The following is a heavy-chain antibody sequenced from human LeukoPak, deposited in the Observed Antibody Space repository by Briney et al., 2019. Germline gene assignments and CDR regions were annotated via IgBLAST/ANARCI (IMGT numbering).Heavy chain of an antibody. Sequence: PSETLSLTCTVSGGSVSDYYWGWIRQPPGKGLEWIGSIYYSGSTYYNPSLKSRVTISVDTSKNQFSLKLSSVTAADTAVYYCASERPATENWFFDLWGRGTLVTVSS. CDR1: GGSVSDYY. J-gene: IGHJ2*01. CDR2: IYYSGST. CDR3: ASERPATENWFFDL. D-gene: IGHD1-26*01. V-gene: IGHV4-39*07.